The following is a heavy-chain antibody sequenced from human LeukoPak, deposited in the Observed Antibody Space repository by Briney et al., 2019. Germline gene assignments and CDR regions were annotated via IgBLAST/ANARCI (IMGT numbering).Heavy chain of an antibody. J-gene: IGHJ4*02. CDR1: GFTFSSYA. CDR3: AKGHSAHGTGFDG. V-gene: IGHV3-23*01. D-gene: IGHD1-1*01. Sequence: GGSLRLSCAASGFTFSSYAMSWVRQAPGKGLEWVSVISGSGGNTYYADSVKGRFTISRDNSKSTLFLQMNSLRDEDTAVYYCAKGHSAHGTGFDGWGQGTLVIASS. CDR2: ISGSGGNT.